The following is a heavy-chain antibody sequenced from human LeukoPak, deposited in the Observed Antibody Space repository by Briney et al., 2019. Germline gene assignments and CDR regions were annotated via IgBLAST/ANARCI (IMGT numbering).Heavy chain of an antibody. CDR2: IYYSGST. J-gene: IGHJ4*02. CDR3: ARRNRGSYYYYFDY. CDR1: GGSISSSSYY. V-gene: IGHV4-39*01. Sequence: SETLSLTCTVSGGSISSSSYYWGWIRQPPGKGLEWIGSIYYSGSTYYNPSLKSRVTISVDTSKNQFSLKLSSVTAADTAVYYCARRNRGSYYYYFDYWGQGTLVTVSS. D-gene: IGHD1-26*01.